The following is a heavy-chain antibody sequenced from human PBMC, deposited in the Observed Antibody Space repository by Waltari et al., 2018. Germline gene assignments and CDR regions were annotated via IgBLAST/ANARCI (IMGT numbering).Heavy chain of an antibody. J-gene: IGHJ6*03. V-gene: IGHV1-8*02. CDR1: GYTFTSYD. Sequence: QVQLVQSGAEVKKPGASVKVSCKASGYTFTSYDINWVRQATGQGLEWMGWMNPNSGNTAYAQKFQGRVTMTRNTSISTAYMALSSLRSEDTAVYYCARGAARPNYYYYYYMDVWGKGTTVTVSS. D-gene: IGHD6-6*01. CDR2: MNPNSGNT. CDR3: ARGAARPNYYYYYYMDV.